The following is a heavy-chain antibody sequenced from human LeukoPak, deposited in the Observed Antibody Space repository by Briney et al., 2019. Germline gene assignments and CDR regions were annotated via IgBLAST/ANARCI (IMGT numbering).Heavy chain of an antibody. V-gene: IGHV3-23*01. D-gene: IGHD6-19*01. J-gene: IGHJ4*02. CDR2: ISGSGGST. CDR3: VKIAVAGTVFDY. Sequence: GGSLRLSCAASGFTFSSYAMSWVRQAPGKGLEWVSAISGSGGSTYYADSVKGRFTISRDNSKNTLYLQMNSLRAEDAAVYYCVKIAVAGTVFDYWGQGTLVTVSS. CDR1: GFTFSSYA.